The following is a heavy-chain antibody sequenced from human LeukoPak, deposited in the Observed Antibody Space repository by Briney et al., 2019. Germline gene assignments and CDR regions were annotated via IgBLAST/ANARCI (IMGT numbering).Heavy chain of an antibody. D-gene: IGHD4-23*01. CDR1: GFTFSTYW. J-gene: IGHJ4*02. Sequence: HPGGSLRLSCAASGFTFSTYWMHWVRQAPGKGLVWVSRTNADGSSTSYADSVKGRFTISRDNAKNTLYLQMNSLRAEDTAVYYCARGDGGNRAFDYWGQGNLVTVSS. CDR3: ARGDGGNRAFDY. CDR2: TNADGSST. V-gene: IGHV3-74*01.